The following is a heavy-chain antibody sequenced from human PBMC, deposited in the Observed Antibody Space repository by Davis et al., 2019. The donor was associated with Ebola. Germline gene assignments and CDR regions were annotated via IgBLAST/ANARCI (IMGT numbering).Heavy chain of an antibody. J-gene: IGHJ4*02. Sequence: PSETLSLTCVVSGVSIYSYYWSWVRQSPGKGLEWIGYIYFGGSASYSPSLENRATISIDTSKNQVSFKMTSVTPADTAVYYCANDDYWGQGTLVTVSS. V-gene: IGHV4-59*01. CDR3: ANDDY. D-gene: IGHD3-3*01. CDR2: IYFGGSA. CDR1: GVSIYSYY.